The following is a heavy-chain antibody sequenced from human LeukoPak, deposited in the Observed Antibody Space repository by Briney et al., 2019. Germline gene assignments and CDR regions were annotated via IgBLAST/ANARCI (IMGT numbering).Heavy chain of an antibody. Sequence: GGSLRLSCAASGFTFSNAWISWVRQVPGKGLEWIGRIRSETDGGTTDYAALVQGRFTISRDDSKNTLYLKLNSLKAEDTAVYYCATIYSDSSGYYNHYFDNWGQGTLVTVSS. J-gene: IGHJ4*02. V-gene: IGHV3-15*01. CDR2: IRSETDGGTT. CDR1: GFTFSNAW. D-gene: IGHD3-22*01. CDR3: ATIYSDSSGYYNHYFDN.